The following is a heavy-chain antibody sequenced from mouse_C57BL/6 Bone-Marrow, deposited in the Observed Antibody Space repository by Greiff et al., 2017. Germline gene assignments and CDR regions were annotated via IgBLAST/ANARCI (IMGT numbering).Heavy chain of an antibody. CDR1: GYTFTDYE. D-gene: IGHD1-1*01. J-gene: IGHJ2*01. CDR3: LGYYGSSS. Sequence: VQRVEPGAELVRPGASVTLSCKASGYTFTDYEMPWVKQTPVHGLEWIGAIDPETGGTAYNQKFKGKAILAADKSSSTAYMQLRSLTSEDSSVCYCLGYYGSSSWGQGTTLTVSS. V-gene: IGHV1-15*01. CDR2: IDPETGGT.